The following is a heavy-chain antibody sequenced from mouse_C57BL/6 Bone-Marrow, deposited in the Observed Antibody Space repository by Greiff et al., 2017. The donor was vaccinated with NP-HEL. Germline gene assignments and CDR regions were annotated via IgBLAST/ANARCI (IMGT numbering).Heavy chain of an antibody. D-gene: IGHD1-1*01. CDR1: GYTFTSYW. CDR2: IYPGSGST. J-gene: IGHJ3*01. V-gene: IGHV1-55*01. Sequence: QVQLQQPGAELVKPGASVKMSCKASGYTFTSYWITWVKQRPGQGLEWIGDIYPGSGSTNYNEKFKSKATLTVDTSSSTAYMQLSSLTSEDSAVYYCARTPRYGQAWFAYWGQGTLVTVSA. CDR3: ARTPRYGQAWFAY.